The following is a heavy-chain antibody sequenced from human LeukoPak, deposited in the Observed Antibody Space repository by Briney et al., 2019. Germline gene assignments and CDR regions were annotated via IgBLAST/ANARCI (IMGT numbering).Heavy chain of an antibody. J-gene: IGHJ5*02. D-gene: IGHD3-10*01. CDR1: GFALSSYG. V-gene: IGHV3-33*01. Sequence: GGSLRLSCAAFGFALSSYGMHWVRQAPGKGMEWVAVIWYDGSNKYYADSVKGRFTISGDNSKNTLYLQMNSLRAEDTAVYYCARDLTGLLLWFGELLFDPWGQGTLVTVSS. CDR2: IWYDGSNK. CDR3: ARDLTGLLLWFGELLFDP.